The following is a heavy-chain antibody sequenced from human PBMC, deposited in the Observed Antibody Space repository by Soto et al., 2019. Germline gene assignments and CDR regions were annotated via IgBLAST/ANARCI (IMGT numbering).Heavy chain of an antibody. CDR2: ISASGRDT. D-gene: IGHD3-22*01. Sequence: GGSLRLSCAASGFTFSNYAMSWVRQAPGKGLEWVSGISASGRDTYYADSVKDRFTISNDNSKNNVFLQLNRLRVDDTAIYYCATGNSSGRYYFDDWGPGTPVTVSS. V-gene: IGHV3-23*01. J-gene: IGHJ4*02. CDR1: GFTFSNYA. CDR3: ATGNSSGRYYFDD.